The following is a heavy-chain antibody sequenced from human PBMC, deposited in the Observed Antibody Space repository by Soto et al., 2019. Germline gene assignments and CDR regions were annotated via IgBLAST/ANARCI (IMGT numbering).Heavy chain of an antibody. V-gene: IGHV3-21*01. J-gene: IGHJ6*02. Sequence: PGGSLRLSCAASGFTFDDSVMHWVRQAPGKGLEWVSAISSSSSYIYYADSVKGRFTISRDNAKNSLYLQMNSLRAEDTAVYYCARDYSSSWFERKNYYYYGMDVWGQGTTVTVSS. CDR1: GFTFDDSV. D-gene: IGHD6-13*01. CDR2: ISSSSSYI. CDR3: ARDYSSSWFERKNYYYYGMDV.